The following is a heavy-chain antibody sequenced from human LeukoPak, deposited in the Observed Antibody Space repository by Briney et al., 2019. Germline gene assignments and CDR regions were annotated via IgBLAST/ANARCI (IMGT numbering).Heavy chain of an antibody. Sequence: PGGSLRLSCAASGFTFSSYAMSWVRQAPGEGLEWVSAISGYGGSTYYADPVKGRFTISRDNSKNTLYLQMNSLRAEDTAVYHCAKEYYYDSSGGLDYWGQGTLVTVSS. CDR2: ISGYGGST. D-gene: IGHD3-22*01. CDR1: GFTFSSYA. CDR3: AKEYYYDSSGGLDY. J-gene: IGHJ4*02. V-gene: IGHV3-23*01.